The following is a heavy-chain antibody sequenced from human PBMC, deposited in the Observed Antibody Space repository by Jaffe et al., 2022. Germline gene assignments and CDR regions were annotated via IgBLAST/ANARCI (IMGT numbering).Heavy chain of an antibody. J-gene: IGHJ5*02. Sequence: EVQLVESGGGLVQPGRSLRLSCTASGFTFGDYAMSWVRQAPGKGLEWVGFIRSKAYGGTTEYAASVKGRFTISRDDSKSIAYLQMNSLKTEDTAVYYCKGYYDSSGYYYSAGPAAFDPWGQGTLVTVSS. CDR1: GFTFGDYA. D-gene: IGHD3-22*01. V-gene: IGHV3-49*04. CDR2: IRSKAYGGTT. CDR3: KGYYDSSGYYYSAGPAAFDP.